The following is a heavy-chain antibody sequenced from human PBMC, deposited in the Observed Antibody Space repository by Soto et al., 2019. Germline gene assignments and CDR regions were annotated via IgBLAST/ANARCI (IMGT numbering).Heavy chain of an antibody. CDR3: VKDGEAASPGWFDT. CDR1: GFTLVDFS. Sequence: GGSLNLSCSAAGFTLVDFSMHVVRRVPGKGLEWVAGNRWNGEAVGYAASVKGRCTSSRDNARKLLFLQMNSLRVDDTALYYCVKDGEAASPGWFDTWGQGTQVTVSS. D-gene: IGHD6-6*01. V-gene: IGHV3-9*01. J-gene: IGHJ5*02. CDR2: NRWNGEAV.